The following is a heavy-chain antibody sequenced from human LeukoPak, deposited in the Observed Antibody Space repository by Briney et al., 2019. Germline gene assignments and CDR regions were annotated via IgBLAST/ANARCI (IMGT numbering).Heavy chain of an antibody. CDR1: GFSFSSYS. Sequence: PGGSLRLSCAASGFSFSSYSMNWVHQAPGKGLEWVAYISGGSGYIYYADSVKGRFTVSRDNDENSLYLQMNSLRADDTAVYYCARQGGLQSFDYWGQGILVTVSS. D-gene: IGHD6-19*01. V-gene: IGHV3-21*01. CDR3: ARQGGLQSFDY. CDR2: ISGGSGYI. J-gene: IGHJ4*02.